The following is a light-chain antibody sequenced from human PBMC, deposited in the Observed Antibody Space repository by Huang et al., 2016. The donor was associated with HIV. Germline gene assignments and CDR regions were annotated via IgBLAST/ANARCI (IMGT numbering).Light chain of an antibody. V-gene: IGKV1-39*01. CDR3: QQNYGSPFT. J-gene: IGKJ4*01. CDR1: QSISNY. CDR2: GAS. Sequence: DIQMTQSPSSLSASVGDRVNITCRAGQSISNYLSWYQQRPGKAPKLLVYGASRLQSGVPSRVSGSGSGTDFTLTISSLQPEDFATYYCQQNYGSPFTFGGGTKVDIK.